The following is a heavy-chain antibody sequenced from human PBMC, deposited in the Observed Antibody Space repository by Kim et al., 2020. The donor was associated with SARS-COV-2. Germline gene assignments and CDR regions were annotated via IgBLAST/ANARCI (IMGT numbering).Heavy chain of an antibody. CDR1: GFIFSNSW. V-gene: IGHV3-74*01. J-gene: IGHJ4*02. CDR3: TRGYNYRDC. D-gene: IGHD5-18*01. CDR2: INADGTKT. Sequence: GGSLRLSCAASGFIFSNSWMHWVRQAPGKGLVWVSRINADGTKTNYADSVKGRFTISRDNAKNTLYLQMNSLRDEDTAVYYCTRGYNYRDCWGQGTLVTVPS.